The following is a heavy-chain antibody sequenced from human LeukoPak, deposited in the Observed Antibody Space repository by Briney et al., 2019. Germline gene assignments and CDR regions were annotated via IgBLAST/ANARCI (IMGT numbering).Heavy chain of an antibody. J-gene: IGHJ4*02. CDR1: GYTFTGYY. CDR2: INPNSGGT. D-gene: IGHD5-24*01. V-gene: IGHV1-2*02. Sequence: ASVKVSCKASGYTFTGYYMHWVRQAPGQGLEWMGWINPNSGGTNYAQKFQGRVTMTRDTSISTAYMELSRLRSDDTAVYHCARGDGYNLWYFDYWGQGTLVTVSS. CDR3: ARGDGYNLWYFDY.